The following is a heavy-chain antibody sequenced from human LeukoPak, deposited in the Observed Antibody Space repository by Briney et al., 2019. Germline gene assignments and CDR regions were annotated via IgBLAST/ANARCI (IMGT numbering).Heavy chain of an antibody. CDR2: ISSSSGYI. Sequence: GGSLRLSCAASGFTFNSYSMNWVRQTPGKGLEWVSSISSSSGYINYADSVKGRFTVSRDNAKNTLYLQMNSLRAEDTAVYYCVRSAFLTTEFYFDYWGHGTLVTVSS. D-gene: IGHD4-11*01. J-gene: IGHJ4*01. V-gene: IGHV3-21*01. CDR3: VRSAFLTTEFYFDY. CDR1: GFTFNSYS.